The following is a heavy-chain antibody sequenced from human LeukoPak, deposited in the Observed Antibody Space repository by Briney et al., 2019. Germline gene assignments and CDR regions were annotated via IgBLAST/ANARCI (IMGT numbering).Heavy chain of an antibody. CDR2: IKQDGSEK. D-gene: IGHD5-12*01. CDR1: GFTFSSYW. J-gene: IGHJ4*02. CDR3: AREGDSGYDYFDY. V-gene: IGHV3-7*01. Sequence: PGGSLRLSCAASGFTFSSYWMSWVRQAPGKGLEWVANIKQDGSEKYYVDSVKGRFTISRDNAKNSLYLQMNSLRAEDTAVYYCAREGDSGYDYFDYWGQGTLVTVSS.